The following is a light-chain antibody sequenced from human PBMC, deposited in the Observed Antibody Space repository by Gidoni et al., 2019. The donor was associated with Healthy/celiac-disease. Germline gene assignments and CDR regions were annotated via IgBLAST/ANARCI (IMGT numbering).Light chain of an antibody. J-gene: IGKJ4*01. Sequence: DIVMTQSPDSLAVSLGERATINCKSSQSVLYSSNNKNYLAWYQQKPGQPPKLLIYWASTRESGVPDRFSGSGSGTDFTLTISSLQAEDVAVYYCLQYYSTSLTFGGGTKVEIK. CDR2: WAS. CDR1: QSVLYSSNNKNY. CDR3: LQYYSTSLT. V-gene: IGKV4-1*01.